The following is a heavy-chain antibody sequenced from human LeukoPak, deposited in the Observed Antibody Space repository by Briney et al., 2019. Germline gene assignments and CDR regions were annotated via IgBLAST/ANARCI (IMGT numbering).Heavy chain of an antibody. Sequence: GGSLRLSCAASGFTFDDYAMHWVRQVPGKGLEWVSGISWNSGRKDYADSVKGRFTISRDNANNSLYLQMNSPRAEDTALYHCIKSGNSVLIAAHSPFDYWGQGALVSVSS. CDR2: ISWNSGRK. CDR1: GFTFDDYA. CDR3: IKSGNSVLIAAHSPFDY. J-gene: IGHJ4*02. D-gene: IGHD2-15*01. V-gene: IGHV3-9*01.